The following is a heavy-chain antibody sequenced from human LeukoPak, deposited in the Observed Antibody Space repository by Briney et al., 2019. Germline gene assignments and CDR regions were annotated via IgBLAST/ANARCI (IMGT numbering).Heavy chain of an antibody. D-gene: IGHD2-8*02. J-gene: IGHJ6*02. V-gene: IGHV1-46*01. Sequence: ASVKVSCKASGYTFTNYQIHWVRQAPGQGLELMGIINPSGGSTSYAQKFQGRVTMTRDTSTSTVYMELSSLRSEDTAVYYCAREAVLGGLGVWGQGTTVTGFS. CDR1: GYTFTNYQ. CDR3: AREAVLGGLGV. CDR2: INPSGGST.